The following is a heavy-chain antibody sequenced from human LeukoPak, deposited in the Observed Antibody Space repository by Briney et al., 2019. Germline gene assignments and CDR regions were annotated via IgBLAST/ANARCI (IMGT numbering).Heavy chain of an antibody. Sequence: SETLSLTCAVYGGSFSGYYWSWIRQPPGKGLEWIGEINHSGSTNYNPSLKSRATISVDRSKNHLSLKVGDVTASDTAVRYCASTDYSDSSGYYNWGQGTLVTVSS. CDR1: GGSFSGYY. J-gene: IGHJ4*02. D-gene: IGHD3-22*01. CDR3: ASTDYSDSSGYYN. V-gene: IGHV4-34*01. CDR2: INHSGST.